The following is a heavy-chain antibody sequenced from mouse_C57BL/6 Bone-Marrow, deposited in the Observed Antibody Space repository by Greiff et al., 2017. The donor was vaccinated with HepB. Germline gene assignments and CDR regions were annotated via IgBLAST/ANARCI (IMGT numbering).Heavy chain of an antibody. CDR3: ARTYYGSPGYFDY. V-gene: IGHV1-47*01. J-gene: IGHJ2*01. CDR1: GYTFTTYP. D-gene: IGHD1-1*01. CDR2: FHPYNDDT. Sequence: VQLQQSGAELVKPGASVKMSCKASGYTFTTYPIEWMKQNHGKSLEWIGNFHPYNDDTKYNEKFKGKATLPVEKSSSTVYVELSRLTSDDSAVYYCARTYYGSPGYFDYWGQGTTLTVSS.